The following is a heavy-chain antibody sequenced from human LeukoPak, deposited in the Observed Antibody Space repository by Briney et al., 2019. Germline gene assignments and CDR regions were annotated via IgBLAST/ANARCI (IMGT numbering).Heavy chain of an antibody. Sequence: SETLSLTCTVSGGSISSGGYYWSWIRQHPGKGLEWIGYIYYSGSTYYNPSLKSRVTISVDTSKNQFSLKLSSVTAADTAVYYCARDAFYGGNQFFDYWGQGTLVTVSS. J-gene: IGHJ4*02. CDR1: GGSISSGGYY. D-gene: IGHD4-23*01. V-gene: IGHV4-31*03. CDR3: ARDAFYGGNQFFDY. CDR2: IYYSGST.